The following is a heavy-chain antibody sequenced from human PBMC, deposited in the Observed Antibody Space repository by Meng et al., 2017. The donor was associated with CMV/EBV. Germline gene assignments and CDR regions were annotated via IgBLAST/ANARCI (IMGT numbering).Heavy chain of an antibody. V-gene: IGHV4-59*01. CDR3: ARDRVIAAHGTYYYGMDV. J-gene: IGHJ6*02. Sequence: SETLSLTCTVSGGSISSYFWSWVRQPPGKGLEWIGYIYDIGSTNYNPSLKSRVTISVDTSKNQFSLKLSSVTAADTAVYYCARDRVIAAHGTYYYGMDVWGQGTTVTVSS. CDR1: GGSISSYF. D-gene: IGHD6-13*01. CDR2: IYDIGST.